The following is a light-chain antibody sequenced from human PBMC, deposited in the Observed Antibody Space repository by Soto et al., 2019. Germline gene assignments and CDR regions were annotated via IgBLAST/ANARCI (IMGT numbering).Light chain of an antibody. Sequence: QSPSTLSASVGDRVSITCRASQNIDKWLAWYQQKPQKAPKLLIFDASTLESGVPSRFSGSGSGTEFTLTISSLQPDDFATYYCQQYNTYQGTFGPGTKVDIK. V-gene: IGKV1-5*01. CDR3: QQYNTYQGT. CDR1: QNIDKW. J-gene: IGKJ1*01. CDR2: DAS.